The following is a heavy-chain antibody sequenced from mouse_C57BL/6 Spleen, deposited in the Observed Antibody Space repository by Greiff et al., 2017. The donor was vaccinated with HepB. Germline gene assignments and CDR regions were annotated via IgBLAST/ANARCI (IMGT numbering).Heavy chain of an antibody. CDR2: IYPGSGST. CDR3: ARGDYDWTWFAY. D-gene: IGHD2-4*01. V-gene: IGHV1-55*01. CDR1: GYTFTSYW. Sequence: QVQLQQPGAELVKPGASVKMSCKASGYTFTSYWITWVKQRPGQGLEWIGDIYPGSGSTNYNEKFKSKATLTVDTSSSTAYMQLSSLTSEDSAVYYCARGDYDWTWFAYWGQGTLVTVSA. J-gene: IGHJ3*01.